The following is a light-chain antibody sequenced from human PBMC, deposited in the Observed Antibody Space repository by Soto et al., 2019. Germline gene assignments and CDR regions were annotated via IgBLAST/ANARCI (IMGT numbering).Light chain of an antibody. Sequence: EIVLTQSPGTLSLSPGERATLSCRASQSAGSSHLAWYQQKPGQAPRLLIYGASSRATGIPDRFSGSGSGTDFTLTISRLEPEDFAVYYCQQYGGSLLFTFGPGTKVDIK. J-gene: IGKJ3*01. CDR1: QSAGSSH. CDR3: QQYGGSLLFT. CDR2: GAS. V-gene: IGKV3-20*01.